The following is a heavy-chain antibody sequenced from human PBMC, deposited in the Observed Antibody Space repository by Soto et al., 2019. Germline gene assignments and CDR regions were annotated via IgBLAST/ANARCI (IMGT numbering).Heavy chain of an antibody. Sequence: GGSLRLSCAASGFTFSSYWMSWVRQAPGKGLEWVANIKQDGSEKYYVDSVKGRFTISRDNAKNSLYLQMNSLRAEDTAVYYCARALRWVVRFLEWTETYYFDDWGQRTLVTVSS. V-gene: IGHV3-7*01. D-gene: IGHD3-3*01. CDR1: GFTFSSYW. CDR3: ARALRWVVRFLEWTETYYFDD. CDR2: IKQDGSEK. J-gene: IGHJ4*02.